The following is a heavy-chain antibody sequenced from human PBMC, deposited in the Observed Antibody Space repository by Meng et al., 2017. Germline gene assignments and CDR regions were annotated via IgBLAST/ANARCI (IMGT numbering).Heavy chain of an antibody. Sequence: ASVKVSCKASGYTFTSYYMHWVRQAPGQGLEWMGIINPSGGSTSYAQKFQGRVTMTRDTSTSTVYMELSSLRSEDTAVYYCARDHYYDSGGLNDAFDIWGQGTMVTVSS. CDR2: INPSGGST. V-gene: IGHV1-46*01. CDR1: GYTFTSYY. CDR3: ARDHYYDSGGLNDAFDI. J-gene: IGHJ3*02. D-gene: IGHD3-22*01.